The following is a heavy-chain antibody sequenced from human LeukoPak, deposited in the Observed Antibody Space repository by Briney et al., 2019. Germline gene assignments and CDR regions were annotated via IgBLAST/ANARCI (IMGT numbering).Heavy chain of an antibody. CDR1: GFTFSSYS. CDR3: ARGLTMVRGVPGH. CDR2: ISSSSSTI. V-gene: IGHV3-48*01. D-gene: IGHD3-10*01. J-gene: IGHJ4*02. Sequence: GGSLRLSCAASGFTFSSYSMNWVRQAPGKGLEWVSYISSSSSTIYYADSVKGRFTISRDNAKNSLYLQMNSLRAEDTAVYYCARGLTMVRGVPGHWGQGTLVTVSS.